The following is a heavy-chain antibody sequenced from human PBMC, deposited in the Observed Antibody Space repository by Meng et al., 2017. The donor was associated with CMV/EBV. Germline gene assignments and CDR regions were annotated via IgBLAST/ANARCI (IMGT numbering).Heavy chain of an antibody. Sequence: GGSLRLSCGASGFTFSSYSMNWVRQAPGKGLEWVSSISSSSSYIYYADSVKGRFTISRDNAKNSLYLQMNSLRAEDTAVYYCAREVRIAAAGTSAFDIWGQGTMVTVSS. CDR2: ISSSSSYI. D-gene: IGHD6-13*01. V-gene: IGHV3-21*01. J-gene: IGHJ3*02. CDR3: AREVRIAAAGTSAFDI. CDR1: GFTFSSYS.